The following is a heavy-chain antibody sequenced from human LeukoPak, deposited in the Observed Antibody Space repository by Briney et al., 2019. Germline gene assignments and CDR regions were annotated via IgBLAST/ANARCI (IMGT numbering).Heavy chain of an antibody. CDR1: GGSISSYY. CDR3: ARGGGGTTGGWFDP. D-gene: IGHD1-1*01. J-gene: IGHJ5*02. V-gene: IGHV4-59*01. CDR2: IYYSGST. Sequence: KPSETLSLTCTVSGGSISSYYWSWIRQPPGKGLEWIGYIYYSGSTNYNPSLKSRVTISVDTSKNQFSLKLSSVTAADTAVYYCARGGGGTTGGWFDPWGQGTLVTVSS.